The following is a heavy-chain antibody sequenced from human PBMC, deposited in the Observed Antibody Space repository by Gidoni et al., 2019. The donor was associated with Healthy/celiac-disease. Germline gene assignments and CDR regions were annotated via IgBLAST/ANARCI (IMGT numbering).Heavy chain of an antibody. CDR2: ISAYKGNT. CDR1: GDTFASYG. V-gene: IGHV1-18*01. D-gene: IGHD3-3*01. Sequence: QVQLEQDGAEEKKPGASAKVSCTESGDTFASYGNRWVRQAPGQGLEWIVWISAYKGNTNYAQTLQGSVTMPTATSTSTAYLELRSLRSDDTAVYYCASMGPYFGVVTFDSCGQGPLVTVSS. CDR3: ASMGPYFGVVTFDS. J-gene: IGHJ4*02.